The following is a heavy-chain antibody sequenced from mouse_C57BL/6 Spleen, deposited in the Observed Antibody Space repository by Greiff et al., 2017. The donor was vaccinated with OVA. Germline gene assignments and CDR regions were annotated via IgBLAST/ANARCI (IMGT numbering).Heavy chain of an antibody. V-gene: IGHV1-82*01. CDR1: GYAFSSSW. CDR2: IYPGDGDT. CDR3: ARDGYYVLYAMDY. Sequence: QVQLQQSGPELVKPGASVKISCKASGYAFSSSWMNWVKQRPGKGLEWIGRIYPGDGDTNYNGKFKGKATLTADKSSSTAYMQLSSLTSEDSAVYFCARDGYYVLYAMDYWGQGTSVTVSS. D-gene: IGHD2-3*01. J-gene: IGHJ4*01.